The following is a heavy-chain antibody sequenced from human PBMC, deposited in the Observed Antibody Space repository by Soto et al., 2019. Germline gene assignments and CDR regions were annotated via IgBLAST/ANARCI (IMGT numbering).Heavy chain of an antibody. J-gene: IGHJ3*02. D-gene: IGHD3-22*01. V-gene: IGHV5-51*01. Sequence: GESLKISCKGSGYSFTIYWIGWVRRMPGKGLEWMGIIYPGDSDTRYSPSFQGQVTISADKSISTAYLQWSSLKASDTAMYYCATRNPQADSSGYFPDAFDIWGQGTMVTVSS. CDR3: ATRNPQADSSGYFPDAFDI. CDR2: IYPGDSDT. CDR1: GYSFTIYW.